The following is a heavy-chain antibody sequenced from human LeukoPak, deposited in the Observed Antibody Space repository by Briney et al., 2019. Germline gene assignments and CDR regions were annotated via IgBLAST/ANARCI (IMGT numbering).Heavy chain of an antibody. CDR3: ARDHKPGTSYHKARGRGNWFDP. Sequence: GGSLRLSCAASGFTFDDYGMSWVRQAPGKGLEWVSGINWNGGSTGYADSVKGRFTISRDDAKNSLYLQMNSLRAEDTALYYCARDHKPGTSYHKARGRGNWFDPWGQGTLVTVSS. CDR2: INWNGGST. CDR1: GFTFDDYG. V-gene: IGHV3-20*04. J-gene: IGHJ5*02. D-gene: IGHD2-2*01.